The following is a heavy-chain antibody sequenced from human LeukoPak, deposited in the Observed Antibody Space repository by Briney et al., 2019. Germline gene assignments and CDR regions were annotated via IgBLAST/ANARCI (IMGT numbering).Heavy chain of an antibody. J-gene: IGHJ3*01. Sequence: PGRSLRLSCVASGFNFDDYAMHWVRQVPGKGLEWVSGLTWNSAKIVYADSVKGRFTISRDNAKKSLYLQMNSLRREDTAVYYCAKARGVASLIVDALQLWGQGTLVTVSS. CDR1: GFNFDDYA. D-gene: IGHD3-10*01. CDR3: AKARGVASLIVDALQL. CDR2: LTWNSAKI. V-gene: IGHV3-9*01.